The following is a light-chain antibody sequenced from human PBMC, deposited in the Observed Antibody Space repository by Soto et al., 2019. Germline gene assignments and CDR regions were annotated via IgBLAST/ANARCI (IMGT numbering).Light chain of an antibody. Sequence: ALTQPPSASGSPGQSVTISCTGTSSDVGGYNYVSWYQHHPGNAPKLMIYEVNKRTSGVPDRFSGSKSGNTASLTVSGLQAEDEADYYCSSYAGSNTPYVFGTGTKVTVL. CDR3: SSYAGSNTPYV. CDR2: EVN. J-gene: IGLJ1*01. CDR1: SSDVGGYNY. V-gene: IGLV2-8*01.